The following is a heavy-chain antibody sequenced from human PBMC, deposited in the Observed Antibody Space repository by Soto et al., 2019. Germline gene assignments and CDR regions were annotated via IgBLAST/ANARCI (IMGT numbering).Heavy chain of an antibody. CDR1: GYIFVNYG. V-gene: IGHV1-18*01. CDR3: VMVDNYVTPTPQDV. Sequence: QVQLVQSGDEVKKPGASVKVSCKASGYIFVNYGIAWVRQAPGQGLEWMGWISPYTGNTHSATKIQGRLTMTTDTSSSTAYMDLGSLTSDDTAVYYCVMVDNYVTPTPQDVWGQGATVTVSS. CDR2: ISPYTGNT. J-gene: IGHJ6*02. D-gene: IGHD3-16*01.